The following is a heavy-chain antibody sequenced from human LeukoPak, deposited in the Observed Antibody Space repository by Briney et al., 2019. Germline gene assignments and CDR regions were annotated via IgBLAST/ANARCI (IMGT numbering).Heavy chain of an antibody. CDR2: IIPILGIA. J-gene: IGHJ4*02. Sequence: SVKVSCKASGGTFSSYAISWVRQAPGQGREWMGRIIPILGIANYAQKFQGRVTITADKSTSTAYMELSSLRSEDTAVYYCARDGDGCNAAFDYWGQGTLATVSS. D-gene: IGHD2-2*01. V-gene: IGHV1-69*04. CDR3: ARDGDGCNAAFDY. CDR1: GGTFSSYA.